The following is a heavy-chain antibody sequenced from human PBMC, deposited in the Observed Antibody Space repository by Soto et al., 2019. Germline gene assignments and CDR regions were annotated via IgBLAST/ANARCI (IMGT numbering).Heavy chain of an antibody. D-gene: IGHD3-3*01. Sequence: SETLSLTCAVYGGSFSGYYWSWIRQPPGKGLEWIGEINHSGSTNYNPSLKSRVTISVDTSKNQFSLKLISVTAADTAVYYCARVYKIFGVVIIPGFVDYWGQGTLVTVSS. V-gene: IGHV4-34*01. CDR2: INHSGST. CDR3: ARVYKIFGVVIIPGFVDY. CDR1: GGSFSGYY. J-gene: IGHJ4*02.